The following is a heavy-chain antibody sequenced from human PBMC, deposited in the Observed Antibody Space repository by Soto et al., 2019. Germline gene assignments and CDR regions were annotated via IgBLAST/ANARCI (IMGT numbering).Heavy chain of an antibody. CDR3: AKFLRFYGDYIHY. CDR2: ISGSGGST. Sequence: GGSLRLSCAASGFTLSSYAMSWVRQAPGKGLEWVSAISGSGGSTYYADSVKGRFTISRDNSKNTLYLQMNSLRAEDTAVYYCAKFLRFYGDYIHYWGQGTLVTVSS. V-gene: IGHV3-23*01. J-gene: IGHJ4*02. CDR1: GFTLSSYA. D-gene: IGHD3-3*01.